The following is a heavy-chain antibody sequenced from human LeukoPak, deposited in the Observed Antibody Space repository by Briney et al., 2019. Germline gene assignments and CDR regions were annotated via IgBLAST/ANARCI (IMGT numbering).Heavy chain of an antibody. V-gene: IGHV5-51*01. CDR1: GSRFTSYW. D-gene: IGHD3-22*01. Sequence: GEPLKISCKGSGSRFTSYWIGWVRQMPGKGLEWMGIIYPGDSDTRYSPSFQGQVTISADKSISTAYLQWNSLKASDTAMYYCARQPNYYDTRGYLSHAFDIWGQGTMVTVSS. CDR2: IYPGDSDT. CDR3: ARQPNYYDTRGYLSHAFDI. J-gene: IGHJ3*02.